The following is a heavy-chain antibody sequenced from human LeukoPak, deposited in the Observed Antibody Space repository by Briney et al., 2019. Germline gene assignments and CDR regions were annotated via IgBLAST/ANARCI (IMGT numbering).Heavy chain of an antibody. Sequence: GRSLRLSCAASGFTFSSYAMHWVRQAPGKGLEWVAVISYDGSNKYYADSVKGRFTISRGNSKNTLYLQMNSLRAEDTAVYYCARNERYFDYWGQGTLVTVSS. D-gene: IGHD1-1*01. CDR1: GFTFSSYA. CDR3: ARNERYFDY. J-gene: IGHJ4*02. CDR2: ISYDGSNK. V-gene: IGHV3-30-3*01.